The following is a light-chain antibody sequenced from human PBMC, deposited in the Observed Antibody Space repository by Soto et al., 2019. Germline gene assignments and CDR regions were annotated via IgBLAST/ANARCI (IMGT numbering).Light chain of an antibody. Sequence: DIVLTQSPATLYLSPGERATLSCRASQSVSSYLAWYQQKPGQAPRLLIYGASTRATGIPARFSGSGSGTEFTLTISSLQSEDFAVYYCQQYNNWPRTFCQVTLLEIK. J-gene: IGKJ5*01. CDR3: QQYNNWPRT. CDR2: GAS. CDR1: QSVSSY. V-gene: IGKV3-15*01.